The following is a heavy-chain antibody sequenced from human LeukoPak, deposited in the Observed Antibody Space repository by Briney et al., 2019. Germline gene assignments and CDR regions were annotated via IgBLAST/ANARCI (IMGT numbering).Heavy chain of an antibody. J-gene: IGHJ4*02. Sequence: SETLSLTCTVYGGSISSSSYYWGWIRQPPGKGLEWIGSIYYSGSTYYNPSLKSRVTISVDTSKNQFSLKLSSVTAADTAVYYCARLSPRVPDYYGSGSYKGYFDYWGQGTLVTVSS. V-gene: IGHV4-39*01. D-gene: IGHD3-10*01. CDR3: ARLSPRVPDYYGSGSYKGYFDY. CDR1: GGSISSSSYY. CDR2: IYYSGST.